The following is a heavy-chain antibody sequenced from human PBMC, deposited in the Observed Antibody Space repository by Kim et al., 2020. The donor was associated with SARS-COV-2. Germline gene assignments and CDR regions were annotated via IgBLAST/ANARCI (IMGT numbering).Heavy chain of an antibody. J-gene: IGHJ4*02. CDR1: GGSISSYY. V-gene: IGHV4-59*01. CDR2: IYYSGST. D-gene: IGHD6-13*01. CDR3: ASTRDKYSSSWGFDY. Sequence: SETLSLTCTVSGGSISSYYWSWIRQPPGKGLEWIGYIYYSGSTNYNPSLKSRVTISVDTSKNQFSLKLSSVTAADTAVYYCASTRDKYSSSWGFDYWGQGTLVTVSS.